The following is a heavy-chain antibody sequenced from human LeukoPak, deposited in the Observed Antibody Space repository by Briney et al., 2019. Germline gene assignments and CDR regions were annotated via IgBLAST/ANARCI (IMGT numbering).Heavy chain of an antibody. V-gene: IGHV3-23*01. CDR1: GFTFSSYA. J-gene: IGHJ4*02. CDR3: AKSTDFWSGLLDY. Sequence: GGSLRLSCAASGFTFSSYAMSWVRQAPGKGLEWVSAISGSGGSTYYADSVKGRFTIPRDNSKNTLYLQMNSLRAEDTAVYYCAKSTDFWSGLLDYWGQGTLVTVSS. CDR2: ISGSGGST. D-gene: IGHD3-3*01.